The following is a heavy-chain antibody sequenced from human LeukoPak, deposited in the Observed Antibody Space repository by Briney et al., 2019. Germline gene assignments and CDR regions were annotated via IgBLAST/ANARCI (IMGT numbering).Heavy chain of an antibody. CDR3: AKDIHNWGSDY. V-gene: IGHV3-33*06. J-gene: IGHJ4*02. Sequence: GGSLRLSCAASGFTFSNYGMHWVRQAPGKGLEWVAVIWYDGTNKYYADSVKGRFTISRDNSKNTLYLQMNSLRADDTAVYYCAKDIHNWGSDYWGQGTLVTVSS. CDR2: IWYDGTNK. D-gene: IGHD7-27*01. CDR1: GFTFSNYG.